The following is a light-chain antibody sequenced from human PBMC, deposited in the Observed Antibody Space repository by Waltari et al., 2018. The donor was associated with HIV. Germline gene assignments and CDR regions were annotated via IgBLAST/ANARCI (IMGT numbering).Light chain of an antibody. CDR1: TSNIGADYD. V-gene: IGLV1-40*01. CDR3: QSYDITLSASVV. CDR2: GNK. Sequence: QSVLTQPHSVSGAPGQSVTISCTGSTSNIGADYDVHWYQQIPGTAPKLLISGNKNRPSGVPDRFSASKSGTSASLTITGLQAEDEADYFCQSYDITLSASVVFGGGTKLTVL. J-gene: IGLJ2*01.